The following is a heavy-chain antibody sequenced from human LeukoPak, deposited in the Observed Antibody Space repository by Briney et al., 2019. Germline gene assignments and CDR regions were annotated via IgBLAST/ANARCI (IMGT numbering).Heavy chain of an antibody. CDR3: AKDRFLEWLFIPPYFDY. CDR2: NSYDGSNK. CDR1: GFTFSSYG. Sequence: GRSLRLSCAASGFTFSSYGMHWVRQAPGKGLEGGAVNSYDGSNKYYADSVKGRFTISRDNSKNTLYLQMNSLRAEDTAVYYCAKDRFLEWLFIPPYFDYWGQGTLVTVSS. V-gene: IGHV3-30*18. D-gene: IGHD3-3*01. J-gene: IGHJ4*02.